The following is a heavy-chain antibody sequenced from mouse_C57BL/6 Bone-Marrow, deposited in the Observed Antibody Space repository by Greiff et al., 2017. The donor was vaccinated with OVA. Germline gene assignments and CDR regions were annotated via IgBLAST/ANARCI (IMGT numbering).Heavy chain of an antibody. CDR1: GYTFTSYG. D-gene: IGHD1-1*01. CDR2: IYPRSGTT. J-gene: IGHJ2*01. V-gene: IGHV1-81*01. Sequence: QVQLKQSGAELARPGASVKLSCKASGYTFTSYGISWVKQRTGQGLEWIGEIYPRSGTTYSNEKFKGKANLPADKSSSSAYMELRSLTSEDSAVYFCAINGSSPYYWGQGTPLTVSS. CDR3: AINGSSPYY.